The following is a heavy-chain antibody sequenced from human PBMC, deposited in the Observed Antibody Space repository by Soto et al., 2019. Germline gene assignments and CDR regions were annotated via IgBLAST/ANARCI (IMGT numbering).Heavy chain of an antibody. J-gene: IGHJ3*01. CDR2: ISFSSGGSA. V-gene: IGHV3-23*01. CDR1: GFIFSNYV. CDR3: TKDGGTAKGAASDV. Sequence: GGSLRLSCAASGFIFSNYVMRWVRQAPGKGLEWVSSISFSSGGSAYYADSVKGRFTISRDNSKDTLYLQMNSLTAADTAIYYCTKDGGTAKGAASDVWGQGTMVTVSS. D-gene: IGHD2-15*01.